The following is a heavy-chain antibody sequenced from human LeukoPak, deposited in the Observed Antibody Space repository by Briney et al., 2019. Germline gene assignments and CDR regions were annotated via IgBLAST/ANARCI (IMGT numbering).Heavy chain of an antibody. Sequence: ASVKVSCKASGYTFTSYGISWVRQAPGQGLEWMGWISAYNGNTNYAQKLQGRVTMTTDTSTSTAYMELRSLRSDDTAVYYCARDDGGYYYDSSGSYPDYWGQGTLVTVSS. CDR3: ARDDGGYYYDSSGSYPDY. CDR1: GYTFTSYG. CDR2: ISAYNGNT. V-gene: IGHV1-18*01. D-gene: IGHD3-22*01. J-gene: IGHJ4*02.